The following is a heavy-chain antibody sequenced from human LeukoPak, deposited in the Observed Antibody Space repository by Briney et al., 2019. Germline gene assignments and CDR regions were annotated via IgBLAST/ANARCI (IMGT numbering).Heavy chain of an antibody. Sequence: SSETLSLTCTVSGGSISSGGYYWSWIRQHPGKGLEWIGYIYYSGSTYYNPSLKSRVTISVDTSKNQFSLKLSSVTAADTAVYYCARAGPLQPVDYWGQGTLVTVSS. V-gene: IGHV4-31*03. CDR2: IYYSGST. CDR1: GGSISSGGYY. J-gene: IGHJ4*02. CDR3: ARAGPLQPVDY. D-gene: IGHD2-15*01.